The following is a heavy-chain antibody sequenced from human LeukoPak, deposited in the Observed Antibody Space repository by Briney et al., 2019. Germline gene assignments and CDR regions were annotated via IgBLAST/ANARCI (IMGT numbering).Heavy chain of an antibody. V-gene: IGHV4-39*01. D-gene: IGHD6-6*01. Sequence: SSETLSLTCTVSGGSISSSSYYWGWIRQPPGKGLEWIGSIYYSGSTYYNPSLKSRVTISVHTSKNQFSLKLSSVTAADTAVYYCARRRTMSIAARPDFDYWGQGTLVTVSS. CDR1: GGSISSSSYY. CDR3: ARRRTMSIAARPDFDY. J-gene: IGHJ4*02. CDR2: IYYSGST.